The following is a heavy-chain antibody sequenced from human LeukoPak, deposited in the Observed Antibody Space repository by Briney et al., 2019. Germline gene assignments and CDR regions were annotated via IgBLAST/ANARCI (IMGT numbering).Heavy chain of an antibody. CDR1: GFTFTTYT. J-gene: IGHJ4*02. Sequence: GGSLRLSCAASGFTFTTYTMHWVRQAPGKGLEWVAVISYDGSNKYYADSVKGRFTISRDNSKNTLYLQMSSLRAEDTAVYYCVKGTELRLGESVWGQGTLVTVSS. V-gene: IGHV3-30*14. CDR2: ISYDGSNK. D-gene: IGHD3-16*01. CDR3: VKGTELRLGESV.